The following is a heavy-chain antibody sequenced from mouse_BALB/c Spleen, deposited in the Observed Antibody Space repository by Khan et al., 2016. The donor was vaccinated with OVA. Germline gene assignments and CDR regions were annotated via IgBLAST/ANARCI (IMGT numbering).Heavy chain of an antibody. V-gene: IGHV5-6-5*01. D-gene: IGHD2-14*01. CDR1: GFTFSSYV. CDR2: ISSGGRP. Sequence: EVELVESGGDLVKPGGSLKLSCAASGFTFSSYVMSWFRQTQKKRLEWVVSISSGGRPYFPDSVKGRFTISRDNARNILYLQMSSLRSEDTAMYYCAREAYRYDEYYFDYWGQGTTLTVSS. CDR3: AREAYRYDEYYFDY. J-gene: IGHJ2*01.